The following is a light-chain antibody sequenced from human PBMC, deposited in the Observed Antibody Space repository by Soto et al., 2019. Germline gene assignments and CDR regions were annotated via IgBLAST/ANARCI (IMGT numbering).Light chain of an antibody. Sequence: QSVLTQPDSVSGSPGQSITISCTGTSSDVGTYNYVSWYQHHPGKAPKLIIYEVSNRPSGVSNRFSGSKSGSTASLTISGLQAEDEADYHCTSYTRDTALVFGTGTKVT. V-gene: IGLV2-14*01. J-gene: IGLJ1*01. CDR2: EVS. CDR3: TSYTRDTALV. CDR1: SSDVGTYNY.